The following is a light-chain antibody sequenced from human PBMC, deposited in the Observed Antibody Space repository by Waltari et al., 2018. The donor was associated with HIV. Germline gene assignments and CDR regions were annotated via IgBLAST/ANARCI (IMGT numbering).Light chain of an antibody. CDR3: AAWDDSLNGPL. CDR2: SNN. V-gene: IGLV1-44*01. CDR1: SSNIGSHS. J-gene: IGLJ3*02. Sequence: QSVLTQPPSASGTPGPGVTISCSGSSSNIGSHSVTWYQHLPGTAPKVLMYSNNQRPSGVPERFSGSKSGTSASLAISGLQSEDEADYYCAAWDDSLNGPLFGGGTKLTVL.